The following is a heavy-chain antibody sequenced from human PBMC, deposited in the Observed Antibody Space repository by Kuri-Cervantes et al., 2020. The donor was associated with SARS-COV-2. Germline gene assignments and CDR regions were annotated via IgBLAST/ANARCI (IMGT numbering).Heavy chain of an antibody. V-gene: IGHV3-15*01. CDR2: IKSKTGGGTT. J-gene: IGHJ3*02. Sequence: GESLKISCAASGFTFSNAWMSWVRQAPGKGLEWVGRIKSKTGGGTTDYAAPVKGRFTISRDDSKNTLYLQMNSLKTEDTAVYYCTSSYYDRAFDIWGQGTMVTVSS. CDR3: TSSYYDRAFDI. D-gene: IGHD3-22*01. CDR1: GFTFSNAW.